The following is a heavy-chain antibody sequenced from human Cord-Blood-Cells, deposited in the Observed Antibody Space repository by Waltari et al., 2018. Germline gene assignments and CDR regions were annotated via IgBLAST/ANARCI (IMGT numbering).Heavy chain of an antibody. V-gene: IGHV3-66*01. CDR1: GSTLRSTH. Sequence: EVQLVESGGGLVRPGGSLRLSCEASGSTLRSTHSAWVPQAPGKGLEWFSVIYSGGSTYYADSVKGRFTISRDNSKNTLYLQMNSLRAEDTAVYYCARVGYSGSYYNWFDPWGQGTLVTVSS. CDR2: IYSGGST. CDR3: ARVGYSGSYYNWFDP. D-gene: IGHD1-26*01. J-gene: IGHJ5*02.